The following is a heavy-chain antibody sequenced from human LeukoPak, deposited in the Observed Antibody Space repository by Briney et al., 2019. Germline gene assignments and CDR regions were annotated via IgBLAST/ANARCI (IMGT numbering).Heavy chain of an antibody. Sequence: GGSLRLSCAASEFSVGSNYMTWVRQAPGKGLEWVSLIYSGGSTYYADSVKGRFTISRDNSKNTLFLQMNSLRAEDTAVYYCAKGAMVRGVLDYWGQGTLVTVSS. J-gene: IGHJ4*02. CDR2: IYSGGST. CDR3: AKGAMVRGVLDY. D-gene: IGHD3-10*01. CDR1: EFSVGSNY. V-gene: IGHV3-53*01.